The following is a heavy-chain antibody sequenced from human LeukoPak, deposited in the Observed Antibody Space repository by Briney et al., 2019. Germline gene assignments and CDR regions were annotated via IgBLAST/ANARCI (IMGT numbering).Heavy chain of an antibody. D-gene: IGHD3-16*02. CDR3: ARASITFGGVIVPNYFDY. V-gene: IGHV1-2*02. Sequence: ASVKVSCKASGYTFTGYYMHWVRQAPGQGLGWMGWINPNSGGTNYAQKFQGRVTMTRDTSISTAYMELSSLRSEDTAVYYCARASITFGGVIVPNYFDYWGQGTLVTVSS. CDR2: INPNSGGT. CDR1: GYTFTGYY. J-gene: IGHJ4*02.